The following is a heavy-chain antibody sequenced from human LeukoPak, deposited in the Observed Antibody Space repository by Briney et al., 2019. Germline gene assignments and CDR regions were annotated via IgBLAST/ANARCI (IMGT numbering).Heavy chain of an antibody. V-gene: IGHV7-4-1*02. Sequence: ASVKVSCKASGYTFTSYAMNWVRQAPGQGLEWMGWINTNTGNPTYAQGFTGRFVFSLDTSVSTAYLQISSLKAEDTAVYYCARAGDLIAVAGTTGPYYFDYWGQGTLVTVSS. J-gene: IGHJ4*02. CDR3: ARAGDLIAVAGTTGPYYFDY. CDR1: GYTFTSYA. D-gene: IGHD6-19*01. CDR2: INTNTGNP.